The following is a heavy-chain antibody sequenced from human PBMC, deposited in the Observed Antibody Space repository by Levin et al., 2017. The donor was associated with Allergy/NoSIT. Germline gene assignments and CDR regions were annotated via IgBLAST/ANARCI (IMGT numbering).Heavy chain of an antibody. CDR3: ARRGRLGRWLQYDYYGMDV. D-gene: IGHD5-24*01. CDR2: TYPDDSDT. CDR1: GYRFANYW. Sequence: GESLKISCQGSGYRFANYWIGWVRQMPGKGLEWMGITYPDDSDTRYSPSFQGQVTISADKSSSTAYLQWRSLKASDTAMYYCARRGRLGRWLQYDYYGMDVWGQGTTVTVSS. V-gene: IGHV5-51*01. J-gene: IGHJ6*02.